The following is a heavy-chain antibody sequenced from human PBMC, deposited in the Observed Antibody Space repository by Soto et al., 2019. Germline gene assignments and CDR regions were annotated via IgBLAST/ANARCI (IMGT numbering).Heavy chain of an antibody. J-gene: IGHJ6*02. CDR1: GYTFTTYG. Sequence: ASVKVSCKTSGYTFTTYGITWVRQAPGQGLAWMGWIGTYSGDTNYAQEFQGRVTMTTDTSSSTVYMELRSLRSDDTAVYYCAASCVACGGFNYYGMDVWGQGTTVTVSS. V-gene: IGHV1-18*01. D-gene: IGHD2-21*01. CDR2: IGTYSGDT. CDR3: AASCVACGGFNYYGMDV.